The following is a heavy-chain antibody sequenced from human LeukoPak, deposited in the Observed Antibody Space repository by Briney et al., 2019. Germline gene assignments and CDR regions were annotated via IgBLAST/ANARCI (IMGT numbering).Heavy chain of an antibody. Sequence: PGGSLRLSCAASGFTFSDYYMSWIRQAPGKGLEWVSYISSSGSTIYYADSVKGRSAISRDNSRNTLYLQMNSLRAEDTAVYYCAKDLPRGGSYLFDYWGQGTLVTVSS. CDR2: ISSSGSTI. V-gene: IGHV3-11*04. CDR3: AKDLPRGGSYLFDY. CDR1: GFTFSDYY. J-gene: IGHJ4*02. D-gene: IGHD1-26*01.